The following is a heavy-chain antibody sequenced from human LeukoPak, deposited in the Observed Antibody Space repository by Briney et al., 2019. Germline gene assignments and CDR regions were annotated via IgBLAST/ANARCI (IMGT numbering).Heavy chain of an antibody. Sequence: SVKVSCKASGYTFTSYAISWVRQAPGQGPEWMGGIIPIFGTANYAQKFQGRVTITADESTSTAYMELSSLRSEDTAVYYCARGPWGSGSYFGFDPWGQGTLVTVSS. V-gene: IGHV1-69*13. CDR3: ARGPWGSGSYFGFDP. CDR1: GYTFTSYA. D-gene: IGHD3-10*01. CDR2: IIPIFGTA. J-gene: IGHJ5*02.